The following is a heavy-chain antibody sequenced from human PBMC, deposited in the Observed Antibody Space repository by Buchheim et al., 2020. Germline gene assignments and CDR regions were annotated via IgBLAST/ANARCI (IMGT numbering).Heavy chain of an antibody. J-gene: IGHJ6*02. CDR2: INPNSGGT. CDR3: ARDLMGRNGMDV. Sequence: QVQLVQSGAEVKKPGASVKVSCKASGYTFTDYYIQWVRQAPGQGLEWMGWINPNSGGTNYVQKFRGSVTLTRDTSNSTTYMELSRLRSEDTAVYYCARDLMGRNGMDVWGQGTT. D-gene: IGHD3-16*01. CDR1: GYTFTDYY. V-gene: IGHV1-2*02.